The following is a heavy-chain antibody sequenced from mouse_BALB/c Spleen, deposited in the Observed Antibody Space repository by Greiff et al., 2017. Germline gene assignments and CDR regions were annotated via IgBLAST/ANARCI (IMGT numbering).Heavy chain of an antibody. CDR2: INPYNDGT. CDR3: ARGDYRYEFAY. CDR1: GYTFTSYV. Sequence: VHVKQSGPELVKPGASVKMSCKASGYTFTSYVMHWVKQKPGQGLEWIGYINPYNDGTKYNEKFKGKATLTSDKSSSTAYMELSSLTSEDSAVYYCARGDYRYEFAYWGQGTLVTVSA. V-gene: IGHV1-14*01. J-gene: IGHJ3*01. D-gene: IGHD2-14*01.